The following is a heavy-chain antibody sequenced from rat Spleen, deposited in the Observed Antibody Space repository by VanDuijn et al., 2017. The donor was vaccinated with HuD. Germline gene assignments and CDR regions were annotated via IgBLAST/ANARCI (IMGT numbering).Heavy chain of an antibody. Sequence: EVKLVESGGGLVQPGRSLKLSCAASGFNFNDYWMGWVRQAPGKGLEWIGEINMDSSTIKFPPSLKDRFTISRDIAKSTLYLQMNNLRSEDTATYYYTRGTYFRHWGQGVMVTVSS. V-gene: IGHV4-2*01. J-gene: IGHJ2*01. CDR1: GFNFNDYW. D-gene: IGHD4-6*01. CDR3: TRGTYFRH. CDR2: INMDSSTI.